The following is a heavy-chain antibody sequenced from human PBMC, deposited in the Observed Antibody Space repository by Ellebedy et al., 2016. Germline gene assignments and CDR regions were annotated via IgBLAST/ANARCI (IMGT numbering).Heavy chain of an antibody. CDR3: AGPTGGQLWSLDY. CDR2: ISSSSSTI. D-gene: IGHD5-18*01. Sequence: GESLKISXAAAGFTFNSNSMNWVRQAPGKGLEWVSHISSSSSTIFYADSVKGRFTISRDNAKNSLYLQMNSLRAEDTAVYYCAGPTGGQLWSLDYWGQGTLVTVSS. CDR1: GFTFNSNS. V-gene: IGHV3-48*01. J-gene: IGHJ4*02.